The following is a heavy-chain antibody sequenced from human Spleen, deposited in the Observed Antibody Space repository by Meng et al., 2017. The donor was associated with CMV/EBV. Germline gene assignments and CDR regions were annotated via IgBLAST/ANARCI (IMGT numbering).Heavy chain of an antibody. D-gene: IGHD1-26*01. V-gene: IGHV1-46*01. CDR2: INPSGGST. CDR1: GYTFTSYG. J-gene: IGHJ5*02. CDR3: ARGLEYLVPSGWFDP. Sequence: ASVKVSCKASGYTFTSYGISWVRQAPGQGLEWMGIINPSGGSTSYAQKFQGRVTMTRDTSTSRVYMELSSLRSEDTAVYYCARGLEYLVPSGWFDPWGQGTLVTVSS.